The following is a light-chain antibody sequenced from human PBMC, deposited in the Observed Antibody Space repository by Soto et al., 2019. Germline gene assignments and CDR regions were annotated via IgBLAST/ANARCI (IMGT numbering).Light chain of an antibody. V-gene: IGLV2-11*01. J-gene: IGLJ1*01. CDR3: CSYAGSYTWV. CDR2: DVS. Sequence: QSALTQPRSVSGSPGQSVTISCTGTSSDVGGYNYVSWYQQHPGKAPKLMIYDVSKWPSGVPDRFSGSKSGNTASLTISGFQAEDEADYYCCSYAGSYTWVFGTGTKLTVL. CDR1: SSDVGGYNY.